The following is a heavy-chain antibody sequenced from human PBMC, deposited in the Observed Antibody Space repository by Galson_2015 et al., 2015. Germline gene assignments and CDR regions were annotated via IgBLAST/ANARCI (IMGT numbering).Heavy chain of an antibody. J-gene: IGHJ4*02. CDR3: TRDSSGGYDY. CDR1: GFTFSDAW. Sequence: SLRLSCAASGFTFSDAWMSWVRQGPGKGLEWVGRIKRKIDGGTVDYATPVKGRFTISRDDSKNTLYLQMNSLKTEDTAVYYCTRDSSGGYDYWGQGTLVTVSS. V-gene: IGHV3-15*01. CDR2: IKRKIDGGTV. D-gene: IGHD2-15*01.